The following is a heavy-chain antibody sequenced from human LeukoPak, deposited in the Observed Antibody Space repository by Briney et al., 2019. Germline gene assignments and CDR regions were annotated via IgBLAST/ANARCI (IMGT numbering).Heavy chain of an antibody. CDR2: ISAYNGNT. V-gene: IGHV1-18*01. J-gene: IGHJ6*03. CDR1: GYTFTSYG. CDR3: ARDSGYDYPAGYYYYYMDV. D-gene: IGHD5-12*01. Sequence: ASVKVSCKASGYTFTSYGISWVRQAPGQGLEWMGWISAYNGNTNYAQKLQGRVTMTTDTSTSTAYMELRSLRSDDTAVYYCARDSGYDYPAGYYYYYMDVWGKGTTVTVSS.